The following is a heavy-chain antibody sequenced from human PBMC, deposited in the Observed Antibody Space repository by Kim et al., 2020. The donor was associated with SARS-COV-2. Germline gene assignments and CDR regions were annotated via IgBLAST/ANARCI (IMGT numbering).Heavy chain of an antibody. D-gene: IGHD3-3*01. CDR1: GFTFSSYA. CDR3: AKDYRSLRFLEWSHYHMDV. CDR2: ISGSGGST. Sequence: GGSLRLSCAASGFTFSSYAMSWVRQAPGKGLEWVSAISGSGGSTYYADSVKGRFTISRDNSKNTLYLQMNSLRAEDTAVYYCAKDYRSLRFLEWSHYHMDVWGKGTTVTVSS. V-gene: IGHV3-23*01. J-gene: IGHJ6*03.